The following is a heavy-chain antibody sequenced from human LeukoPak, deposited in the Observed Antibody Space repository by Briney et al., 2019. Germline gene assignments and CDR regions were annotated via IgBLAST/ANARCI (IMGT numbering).Heavy chain of an antibody. CDR1: GGSFSGYY. CDR2: INHSGST. J-gene: IGHJ4*02. Sequence: PSETLSLTCAVYGGSFSGYYWSWIRQPPGKGLEWIGEINHSGSTNYNPSLKSRVTISVDTSKNQFSLKLSSVTAADTAVCYCARGGYSSSWYGDGFDYWGQGTLVTVSS. D-gene: IGHD6-13*01. V-gene: IGHV4-34*01. CDR3: ARGGYSSSWYGDGFDY.